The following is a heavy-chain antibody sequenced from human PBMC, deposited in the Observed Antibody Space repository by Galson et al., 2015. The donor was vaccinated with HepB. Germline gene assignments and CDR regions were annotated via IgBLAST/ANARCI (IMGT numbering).Heavy chain of an antibody. CDR1: GYTFSAYY. J-gene: IGHJ4*02. D-gene: IGHD4-23*01. CDR3: ARDGDYGGNPAY. CDR2: INPNSGGT. Sequence: SVKVSCKASGYTFSAYYIHWVRQAPGQGLEWMGWINPNSGGTSFAQKFQGWVTMTGDTSISTAYMELSSLKSNDTAVYYCARDGDYGGNPAYWGQGTLITVSS. V-gene: IGHV1-2*04.